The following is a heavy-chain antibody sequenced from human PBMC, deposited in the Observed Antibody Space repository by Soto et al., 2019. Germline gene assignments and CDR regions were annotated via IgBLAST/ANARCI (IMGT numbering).Heavy chain of an antibody. V-gene: IGHV4-30-4*01. CDR1: GGSLTTGDYY. CDR3: ARGNDYVYFYDY. J-gene: IGHJ4*02. Sequence: QVQLQESGPGLAKPSQTLSLICTVSGGSLTTGDYYWTWIRQSPGEGLEWIGYISRSGNIFYNPSLNSRNTISLDTSKDQFSLKLNSVTAADTAVYYCARGNDYVYFYDYWGQGTLVTVSS. D-gene: IGHD4-17*01. CDR2: ISRSGNI.